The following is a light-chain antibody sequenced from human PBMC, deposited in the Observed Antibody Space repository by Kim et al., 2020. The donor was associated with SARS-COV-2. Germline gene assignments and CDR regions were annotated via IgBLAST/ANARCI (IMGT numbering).Light chain of an antibody. J-gene: IGKJ1*01. CDR2: GAS. CDR1: QTVSSN. Sequence: VSPGERATLSCRARQTVSSNLAWYQQKARQSPRLLIYGASTRATGLPARFSGSGSGTEFTLTISSLQSEDFAVYYCQQYTNWPPTFGQGTKVDIK. V-gene: IGKV3-15*01. CDR3: QQYTNWPPT.